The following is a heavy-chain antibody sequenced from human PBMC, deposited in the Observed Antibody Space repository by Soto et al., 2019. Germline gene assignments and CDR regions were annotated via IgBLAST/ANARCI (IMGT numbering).Heavy chain of an antibody. D-gene: IGHD2-21*02. V-gene: IGHV4-59*01. CDR2: IYYSGST. J-gene: IGHJ4*02. Sequence: SETLSLTCTVSGGSISSYYWSWIRQPPGKGLEWIGYIYYSGSTNYNPSLKSRVTISVDTSKNQFSLKLSSVTAADTAVYYCARFPHCGGDCYMGFDYWGQGTLVTVSS. CDR3: ARFPHCGGDCYMGFDY. CDR1: GGSISSYY.